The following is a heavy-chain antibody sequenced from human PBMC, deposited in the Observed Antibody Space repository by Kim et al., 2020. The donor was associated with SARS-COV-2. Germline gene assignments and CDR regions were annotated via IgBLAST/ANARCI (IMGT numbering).Heavy chain of an antibody. CDR1: GFTFSSYA. CDR3: AREGGRPYFDY. Sequence: GGSLRLSCAASGFTFSSYAMHWVRQAPGKGLEWVAVISYDGSNKYYADSVKGRFTISRDNSKNTLYLQMNSLRAEDTAVYYCAREGGRPYFDYWGQGTLVTVSS. CDR2: ISYDGSNK. D-gene: IGHD3-16*01. V-gene: IGHV3-30*04. J-gene: IGHJ4*02.